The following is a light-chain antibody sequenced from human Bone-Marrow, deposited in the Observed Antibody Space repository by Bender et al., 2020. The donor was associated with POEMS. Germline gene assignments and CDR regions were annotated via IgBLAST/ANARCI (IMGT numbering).Light chain of an antibody. CDR1: SSNIGAHA. V-gene: IGLV1-44*01. CDR2: SSH. Sequence: QSVLTQPPSASGTPGQRVTISCSGGSSNIGAHAVNWYQHLPGTAPKLLIYSSHRRPSEVPDRSPGPRSGTSASLAIGGLQSEDEADYYCAVWDDSLNGWVFGGGTKLTVL. J-gene: IGLJ3*02. CDR3: AVWDDSLNGWV.